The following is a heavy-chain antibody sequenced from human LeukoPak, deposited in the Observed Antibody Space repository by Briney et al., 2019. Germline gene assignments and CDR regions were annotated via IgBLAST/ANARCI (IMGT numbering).Heavy chain of an antibody. CDR3: AKDRLLNCRGDCYIFDY. V-gene: IGHV3-13*01. D-gene: IGHD2-21*02. Sequence: PGGSLRLSCAASGFTFSSYGMHWVRQATGKGLEWVSAIGTAGDTYYPDSVKGRFSISRDNSKNTLYLQVNGLRTEDTAVYYCAKDRLLNCRGDCYIFDYWGQGTVVTVSS. CDR1: GFTFSSYG. J-gene: IGHJ4*02. CDR2: IGTAGDT.